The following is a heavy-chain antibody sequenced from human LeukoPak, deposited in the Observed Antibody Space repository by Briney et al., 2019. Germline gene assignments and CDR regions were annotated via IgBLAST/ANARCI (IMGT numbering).Heavy chain of an antibody. J-gene: IGHJ6*03. CDR1: GGSISSYD. CDR3: ARTTEGGYSYGYFYYYYMDV. Sequence: SETLSLTCTVSGGSISSYDWSWIRQPRGKGLEWIGYMCYSGSTNYKSSLKSRVTISVDTSKNQFSLKLSSVTAADTAVYYCARTTEGGYSYGYFYYYYMDVWGKGTTVTISS. V-gene: IGHV4-59*01. CDR2: MCYSGST. D-gene: IGHD5-18*01.